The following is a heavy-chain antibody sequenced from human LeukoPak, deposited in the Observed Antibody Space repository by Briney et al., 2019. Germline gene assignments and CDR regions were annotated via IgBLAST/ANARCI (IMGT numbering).Heavy chain of an antibody. Sequence: PGGSLRLSCAASGFTFSSYAMHWVRQAPGKGLEWVAVISYDGSNKYYADSVKGRFTISRDNSKNTLYLQMNSLRAEDTAVYYCARFGGGYFAVYYFDYWGQGTLVTVSS. V-gene: IGHV3-30*04. CDR1: GFTFSSYA. D-gene: IGHD3-16*01. J-gene: IGHJ4*02. CDR2: ISYDGSNK. CDR3: ARFGGGYFAVYYFDY.